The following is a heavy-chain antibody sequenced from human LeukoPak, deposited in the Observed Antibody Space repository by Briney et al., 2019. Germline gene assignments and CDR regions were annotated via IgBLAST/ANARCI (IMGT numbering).Heavy chain of an antibody. V-gene: IGHV4-39*02. CDR3: SAVVVVLNHFDY. D-gene: IGHD2-15*01. Sequence: SETLSLTCNVSGDSISSSNYYWGWIRQPPGKGLEWIGNIYYSGNTYYSPSLKSRVTISVDTSKNHFSLKLSSVTAADTAVYYCSAVVVVLNHFDYWGQGTLVTVSS. CDR1: GDSISSSNYY. CDR2: IYYSGNT. J-gene: IGHJ4*02.